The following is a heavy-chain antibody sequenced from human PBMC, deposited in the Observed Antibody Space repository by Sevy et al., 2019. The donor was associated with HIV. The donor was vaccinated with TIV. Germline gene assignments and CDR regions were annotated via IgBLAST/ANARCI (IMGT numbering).Heavy chain of an antibody. CDR3: TRPGDYYDSSGYPPTRYYYGMDV. CDR2: IRSKANSYAT. CDR1: GFTFSGSA. D-gene: IGHD3-22*01. V-gene: IGHV3-73*01. J-gene: IGHJ6*02. Sequence: GGSLRLSCAASGFTFSGSAMHWVRQASGKGLEWVGRIRSKANSYATAYAASVKGRFTISRDDSKNKAYLQMNSLKTEDTAVYYCTRPGDYYDSSGYPPTRYYYGMDVWGQGTTVTVSS.